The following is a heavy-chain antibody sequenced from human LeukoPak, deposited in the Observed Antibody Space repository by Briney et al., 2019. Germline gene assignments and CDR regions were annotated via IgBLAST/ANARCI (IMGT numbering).Heavy chain of an antibody. V-gene: IGHV1-8*01. CDR1: GYTFSSHD. Sequence: ASVKVSCKASGYTFSSHDINWVRQVPGHWLEWLGWMYPNSGNTGYAQKFQGRVAMTRDSSIGTAYLELSSLSSDDTAVYYCVRGDNVVSTAMLLLRYWGQGTLVAVSS. CDR2: MYPNSGNT. J-gene: IGHJ1*01. CDR3: VRGDNVVSTAMLLLRY. D-gene: IGHD2-21*02.